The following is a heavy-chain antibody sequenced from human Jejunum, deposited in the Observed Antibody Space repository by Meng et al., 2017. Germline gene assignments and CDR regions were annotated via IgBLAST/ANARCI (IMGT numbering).Heavy chain of an antibody. Sequence: SLRLSCAASGFLFSSYAMHWVRQAPGKGLEWLAFISYEGGNIYYADSVKGRFTISRDNSKNTLYLQMKSLRTEDTAVYFCARVGGTGTRNFDYWGQGTPVTVSS. D-gene: IGHD3-10*01. CDR1: GFLFSSYA. CDR3: ARVGGTGTRNFDY. CDR2: ISYEGGNI. J-gene: IGHJ4*02. V-gene: IGHV3-30*04.